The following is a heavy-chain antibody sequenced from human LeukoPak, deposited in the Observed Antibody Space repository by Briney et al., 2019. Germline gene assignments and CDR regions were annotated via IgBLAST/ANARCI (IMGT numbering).Heavy chain of an antibody. CDR2: IRYDGSNE. J-gene: IGHJ3*02. Sequence: PGGSLRLSCAASGFSFSGYGMHWVRQAPGKGLEWVAFIRYDGSNEYYADSVKGRFTISRDNSKNTLYLQMNSLRAEDTAVYYCAKSPALWLGETGTAFDIWGRGTMVTVSS. CDR1: GFSFSGYG. V-gene: IGHV3-30*02. D-gene: IGHD3-10*01. CDR3: AKSPALWLGETGTAFDI.